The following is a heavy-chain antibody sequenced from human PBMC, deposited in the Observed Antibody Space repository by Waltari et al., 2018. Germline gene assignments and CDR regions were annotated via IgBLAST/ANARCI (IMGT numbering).Heavy chain of an antibody. CDR3: ARFPRVTRSWYYDV. Sequence: QVQLQESGPGLVKPSQTLSLTCKVSGYSISSGTYYWTGIRQHPGKGLEWIGYIFYTGNTLYTPSLKSRVTISVDTSQNQFSLHLNYMTAADTAVYFCARFPRVTRSWYYDVWGRGTQVTVSS. J-gene: IGHJ2*01. V-gene: IGHV4-31*03. D-gene: IGHD4-17*01. CDR1: GYSISSGTYY. CDR2: IFYTGNT.